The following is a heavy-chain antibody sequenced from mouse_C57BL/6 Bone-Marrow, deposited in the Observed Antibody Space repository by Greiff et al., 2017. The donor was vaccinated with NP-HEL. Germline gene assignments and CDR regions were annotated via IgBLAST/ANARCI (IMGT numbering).Heavy chain of an antibody. CDR2: IRNKSTGYTT. V-gene: IGHV7-3*01. CDR3: ARYPWFAY. J-gene: IGHJ3*01. Sequence: EVKLVESGGGLVQPGGSLSLSCAASGFTFTDYYISWVRPPPGQALELLGFIRNKSTGYTTEYSASVKGRFTISRDNSQSILYLQMNALRAEDSATYYCARYPWFAYWGQGTLVTVSA. CDR1: GFTFTDYY.